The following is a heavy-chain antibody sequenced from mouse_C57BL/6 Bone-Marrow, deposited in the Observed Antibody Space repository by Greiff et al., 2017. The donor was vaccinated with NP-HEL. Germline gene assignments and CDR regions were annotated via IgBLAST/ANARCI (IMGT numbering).Heavy chain of an antibody. Sequence: VQLQQPGAELVKPGASVQLSCKASGYTFTSYWLQWVKQRPGQGLEWIGEIDPSDSYTNYNQQFKGKAPLTVDTSSSTAYMQLSSLTSEDSAVYYCAKVGTGTDYFDYWGQGTTLTVSS. CDR1: GYTFTSYW. V-gene: IGHV1-50*01. D-gene: IGHD4-1*01. J-gene: IGHJ2*01. CDR2: IDPSDSYT. CDR3: AKVGTGTDYFDY.